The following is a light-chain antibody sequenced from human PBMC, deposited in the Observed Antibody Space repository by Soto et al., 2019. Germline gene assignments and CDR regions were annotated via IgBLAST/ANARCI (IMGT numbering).Light chain of an antibody. CDR3: QQYHTYWWT. V-gene: IGKV1-5*03. CDR1: HTISSW. Sequence: DIQMTQSPSTLYGSVGDRVTITCRASHTISSWLAWYQQKPGKAPKLLIYKASTLEGEVPSRFSGSGSETEFTLTINSLQPDDSATYYCQQYHTYWWTFGQGTKVDIK. CDR2: KAS. J-gene: IGKJ1*01.